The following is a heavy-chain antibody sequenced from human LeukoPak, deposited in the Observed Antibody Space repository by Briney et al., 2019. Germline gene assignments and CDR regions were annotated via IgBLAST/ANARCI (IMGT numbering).Heavy chain of an antibody. Sequence: PGGSLRLSCAASGFTFSSYGMHWVRQAPGKGLEWVAFIRYDGSNKYYADSVKGRFTISRDNSKNTLYLQMNSLRAEDTAVYYCAKVGGQLWFPGAYYYMDVWGKGTTVTVSS. J-gene: IGHJ6*03. CDR3: AKVGGQLWFPGAYYYMDV. V-gene: IGHV3-30*02. D-gene: IGHD5-18*01. CDR2: IRYDGSNK. CDR1: GFTFSSYG.